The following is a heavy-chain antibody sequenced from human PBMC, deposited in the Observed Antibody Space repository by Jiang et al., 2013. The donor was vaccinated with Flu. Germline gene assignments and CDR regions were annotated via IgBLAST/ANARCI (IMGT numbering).Heavy chain of an antibody. J-gene: IGHJ4*01. V-gene: IGHV3-23*01. CDR3: AKHQAGEMATILDY. D-gene: IGHD5-24*01. CDR1: RFAFSNYA. CDR2: ISGSGGST. Sequence: VQLLESGGGLAQPGGSLRLSCSASRFAFSNYAMTWVRQAPGKGLEWVSTISGSGGSTYYADSAKGRFTISRDNSKNTLYLRMNNLRAEDTAVYYCAKHQAGEMATILDY.